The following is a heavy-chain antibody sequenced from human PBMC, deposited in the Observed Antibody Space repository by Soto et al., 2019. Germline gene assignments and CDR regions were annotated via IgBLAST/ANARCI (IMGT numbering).Heavy chain of an antibody. J-gene: IGHJ4*02. Sequence: GASVKVSCKASGYTFTSYDINWVRQATGQGLEWMGWMNPNSGNTGYAQKFQGRVTMTRNTSISTAYMELSSLRSGDTAVYYCARDQYGSGSYSQGYWGQGTLVTVSS. CDR3: ARDQYGSGSYSQGY. CDR2: MNPNSGNT. D-gene: IGHD3-10*01. CDR1: GYTFTSYD. V-gene: IGHV1-8*01.